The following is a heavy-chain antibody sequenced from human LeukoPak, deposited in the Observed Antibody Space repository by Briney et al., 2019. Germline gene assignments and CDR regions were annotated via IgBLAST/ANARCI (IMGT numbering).Heavy chain of an antibody. CDR2: IYYSGIT. Sequence: SETLSLTCTVSRGSITSSSYYWGWIRQPPGKGLEWIGSIYYSGITYYSPSLKSRVTFSVDTSKNQFSLKLTSVTAADTAVYYCARGRIVLRYFDWLLSPPYYFDYWGQGTLVTVSS. CDR1: RGSITSSSYY. V-gene: IGHV4-39*01. CDR3: ARGRIVLRYFDWLLSPPYYFDY. J-gene: IGHJ4*02. D-gene: IGHD3-9*01.